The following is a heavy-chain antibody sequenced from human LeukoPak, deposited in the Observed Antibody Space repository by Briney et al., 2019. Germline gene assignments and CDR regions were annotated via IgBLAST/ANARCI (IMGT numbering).Heavy chain of an antibody. Sequence: GGSLRLSCAASGFTFSSYALHWVRQAPGKGPEWVAVMSYDGDNKYYADSVKGRFTISRDNSKNTLYLQMNGLRTEDTAVYYCARDHYYYDSSGYYPYYYYYYMDVWGKGTTVTVSS. CDR1: GFTFSSYA. CDR3: ARDHYYYDSSGYYPYYYYYYMDV. J-gene: IGHJ6*03. V-gene: IGHV3-30-3*01. D-gene: IGHD3-22*01. CDR2: MSYDGDNK.